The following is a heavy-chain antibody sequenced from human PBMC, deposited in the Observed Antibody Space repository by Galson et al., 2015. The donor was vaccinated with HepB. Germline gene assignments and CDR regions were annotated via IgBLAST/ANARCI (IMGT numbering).Heavy chain of an antibody. CDR3: AHSAHYYDSSGYYSQTYYFDY. Sequence: PALVKPTQTLTLTCTFSGFSLSTSGVGVGWIRQPPGKALEWLALIYWDDDKRYSPSLKSRLTITKDTSKNQVVLTMTNMDPVDTATYYCAHSAHYYDSSGYYSQTYYFDYWGQGTLVTVSS. CDR1: GFSLSTSGVG. V-gene: IGHV2-5*02. CDR2: IYWDDDK. D-gene: IGHD3-22*01. J-gene: IGHJ4*02.